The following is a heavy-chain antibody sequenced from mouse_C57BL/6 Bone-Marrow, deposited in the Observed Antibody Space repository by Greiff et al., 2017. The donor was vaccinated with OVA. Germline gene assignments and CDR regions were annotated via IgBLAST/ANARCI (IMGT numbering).Heavy chain of an antibody. CDR3: ARDYDYGGDYYAMDY. CDR2: ISYDGSN. J-gene: IGHJ4*01. CDR1: GYSITSGYY. V-gene: IGHV3-6*01. D-gene: IGHD2-4*01. Sequence: EVKLLESGPGLVKPSQPLSLTCSVTGYSITSGYYWNWIRQFPGNKLEWMGYISYDGSNNYNPSLKNRISITRDTSKNQFFLKLNSVTTEDTATYYCARDYDYGGDYYAMDYWGQGTSVTVSS.